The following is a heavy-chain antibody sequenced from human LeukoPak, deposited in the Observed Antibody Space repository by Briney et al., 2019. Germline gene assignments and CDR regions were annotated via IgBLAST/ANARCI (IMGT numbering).Heavy chain of an antibody. CDR1: GGTFSSYA. V-gene: IGHV1-69*01. D-gene: IGHD3-16*02. J-gene: IGHJ4*02. Sequence: GSSVKVSCKASGGTFSSYAISWVRQAPGQGLEWMGGIIPIFGTANYAQKFQGRVTITADESTSTAYMELSSLRSEDTAVYYCARVSRLGELSSHFDYWGQGTLVTVSS. CDR2: IIPIFGTA. CDR3: ARVSRLGELSSHFDY.